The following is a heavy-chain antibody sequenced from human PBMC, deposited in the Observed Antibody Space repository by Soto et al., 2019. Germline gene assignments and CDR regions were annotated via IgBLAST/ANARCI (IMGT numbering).Heavy chain of an antibody. D-gene: IGHD4-17*01. CDR2: IYYSGSN. J-gene: IGHJ6*01. Sequence: SETLTLACTVSGGSISTYYWSWIRQPPGKGLEWIGYIYYSGSNNYNPSRKSRVTISVDTSKNQFSLNLSSVTAAATAVYYCARVRNTVEGSYYYGMDVWGQGTTVTVSS. V-gene: IGHV4-59*01. CDR3: ARVRNTVEGSYYYGMDV. CDR1: GGSISTYY.